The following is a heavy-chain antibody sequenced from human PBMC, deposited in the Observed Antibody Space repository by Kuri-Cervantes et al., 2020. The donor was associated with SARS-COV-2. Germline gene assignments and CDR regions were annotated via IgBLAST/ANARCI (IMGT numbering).Heavy chain of an antibody. CDR2: IYHSGST. J-gene: IGHJ4*02. V-gene: IGHV4-4*02. CDR1: GGSISSSNW. Sequence: SETLSLTCAVSGGSISSSNWWSWVRQPPGKGLEWIGEIYHSGSTNYNPSLKSRVTISVDTSKNQFSLKLSSVTAADTAVYYCARRPRNYSNAGFDYWGQGTLVTVSS. D-gene: IGHD4-11*01. CDR3: ARRPRNYSNAGFDY.